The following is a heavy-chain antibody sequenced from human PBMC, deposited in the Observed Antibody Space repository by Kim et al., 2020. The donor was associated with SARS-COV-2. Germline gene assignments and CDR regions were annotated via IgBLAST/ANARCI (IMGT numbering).Heavy chain of an antibody. CDR3: FAVDKTMSDYWFCDL. J-gene: IGHJ2*01. CDR1: GFTFKNAW. Sequence: GGSLRLSCSVSGFTFKNAWMGWARQAPGKGLEWVGLIKNKIDGGTADYAAPVKGRFSISRDDLKETLYLHMDSRKSEDTAVYCCFAVDKTMSDYWFCDLWRCGTVVTVSP. CDR2: IKNKIDGGTA. V-gene: IGHV3-15*01.